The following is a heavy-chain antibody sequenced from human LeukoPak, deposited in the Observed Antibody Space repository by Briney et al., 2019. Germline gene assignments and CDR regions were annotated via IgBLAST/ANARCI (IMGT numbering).Heavy chain of an antibody. D-gene: IGHD6-13*01. V-gene: IGHV3-48*04. CDR1: GFTFSSYS. Sequence: GGYLRLSCAASGFTFSSYSMNWVRQAPGKGLEWVSYISSSSSTIYYADSVKGRFTISRDNAKNSLYLQMNSLRAEDTAVYYCARDPAAGTLDYWGQGTLVTVSS. CDR3: ARDPAAGTLDY. CDR2: ISSSSSTI. J-gene: IGHJ4*02.